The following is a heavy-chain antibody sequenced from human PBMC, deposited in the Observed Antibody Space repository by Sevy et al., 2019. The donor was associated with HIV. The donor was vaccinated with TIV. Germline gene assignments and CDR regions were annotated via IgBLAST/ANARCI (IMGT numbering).Heavy chain of an antibody. V-gene: IGHV3-23*01. D-gene: IGHD4-17*01. J-gene: IGHJ4*02. Sequence: GGSLRLSCAASGFIFSKFALSWVRQAPGRGLEWVSAVCGNDGSTYYAASVKGRFTISRDISENMLYLQMNSLSAEDTAVYYCAKDFSYGGNSWNFDFWGQGTLVTVSS. CDR1: GFIFSKFA. CDR3: AKDFSYGGNSWNFDF. CDR2: VCGNDGST.